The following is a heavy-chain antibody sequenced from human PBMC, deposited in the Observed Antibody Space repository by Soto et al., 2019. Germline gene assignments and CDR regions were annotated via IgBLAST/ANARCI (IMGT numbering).Heavy chain of an antibody. D-gene: IGHD2-2*02. V-gene: IGHV1-69*13. CDR2: IIPIFGTA. CDR3: ARDHIVVVPAAISPTWFDP. Sequence: GASVKVSCKASGGTFSSYAISWVRQAPGQGLEWMGGIIPIFGTANYAQKFQGRVTITADESTSTAYMELSSLRSEDTAVYYCARDHIVVVPAAISPTWFDPWGQGTLVTVS. J-gene: IGHJ5*02. CDR1: GGTFSSYA.